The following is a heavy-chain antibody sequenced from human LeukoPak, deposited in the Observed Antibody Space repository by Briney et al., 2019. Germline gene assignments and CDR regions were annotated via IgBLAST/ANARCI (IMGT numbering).Heavy chain of an antibody. Sequence: GGSLRLSCAASGFTVSSNYMSWVRQAPGKGLEWVSVIYSGGSTYYADSVKGRFTISRDSSKNTLYLQMNSLRAEDTAVYYCARDRTYDSSGFDPWGQGTLVTVSS. CDR3: ARDRTYDSSGFDP. J-gene: IGHJ5*02. CDR1: GFTVSSNY. V-gene: IGHV3-66*01. CDR2: IYSGGST. D-gene: IGHD3-22*01.